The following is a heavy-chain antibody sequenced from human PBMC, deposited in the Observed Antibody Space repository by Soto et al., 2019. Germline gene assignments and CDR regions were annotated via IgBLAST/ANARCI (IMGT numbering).Heavy chain of an antibody. CDR2: IYYSGST. Sequence: SETLSLTCTVSGGSISSGGYYWSWIRQHPGKGLEWIGYIYYSGSTYYNPSLKSRVTISVDTSKNQFSLKLSSVTAADTAVYYCARITYYDFWSGYSGPPPPVWGQGTTVTVSS. V-gene: IGHV4-31*03. D-gene: IGHD3-3*01. J-gene: IGHJ6*02. CDR1: GGSISSGGYY. CDR3: ARITYYDFWSGYSGPPPPV.